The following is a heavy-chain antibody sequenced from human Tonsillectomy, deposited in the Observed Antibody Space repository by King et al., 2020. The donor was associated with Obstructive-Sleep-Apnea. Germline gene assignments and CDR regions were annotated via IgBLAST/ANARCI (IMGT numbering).Heavy chain of an antibody. D-gene: IGHD2-8*01. J-gene: IGHJ6*02. CDR2: ISWNSGSI. CDR1: GFTFGDYA. CDR3: AKDIVSPVWGGMDV. V-gene: IGHV3-9*01. Sequence: VQLVESGGGLVQPGRSLRLSCAASGFTFGDYAMNWVRQAPGKGLEWVSGISWNSGSIGYADSVKGRFTISRDNAKNSLYLQMNSLRAEDTALYYCAKDIVSPVWGGMDVWGQGTTVTVSS.